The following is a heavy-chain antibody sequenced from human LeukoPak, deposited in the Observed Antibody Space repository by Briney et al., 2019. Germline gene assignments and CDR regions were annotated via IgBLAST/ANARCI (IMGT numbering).Heavy chain of an antibody. V-gene: IGHV3-23*01. CDR3: AKGYTDYDILTGYYRYYYYYMDV. J-gene: IGHJ6*03. D-gene: IGHD3-9*01. Sequence: PGGSLRLSCAASGFTFSSYAMSWVRQAPGKGLEWVSAISGSGGSTYYADSVKGRFTISRDNSKNTLYLQMNSLRAEDTAVYYCAKGYTDYDILTGYYRYYYYYMDVWGKGTTVTVSS. CDR2: ISGSGGST. CDR1: GFTFSSYA.